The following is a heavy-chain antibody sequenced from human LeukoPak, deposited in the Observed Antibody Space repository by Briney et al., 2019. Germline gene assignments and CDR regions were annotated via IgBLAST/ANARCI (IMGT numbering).Heavy chain of an antibody. CDR2: ISWDGGST. J-gene: IGHJ6*04. CDR3: AKDFTAGYVWGSYSYCYYGMDV. D-gene: IGHD3-16*01. Sequence: GGSLRLSCAASGFTFDDYAMHWVRQAPGKGLEWVSLISWDGGSTYYADSVKGRFTISRDNSKNALYLQMNSLRAEDTALYYCAKDFTAGYVWGSYSYCYYGMDVWGKGTTVTVSS. V-gene: IGHV3-43D*04. CDR1: GFTFDDYA.